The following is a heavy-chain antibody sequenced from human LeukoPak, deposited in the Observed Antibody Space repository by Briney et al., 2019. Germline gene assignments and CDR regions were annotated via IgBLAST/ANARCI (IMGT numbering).Heavy chain of an antibody. D-gene: IGHD2-15*01. CDR3: ARGYCNGGSCYGGYNWFDP. Sequence: SETLSLTCTVSGGSISSGSYYWSWIRQPAGKGLEWIGRIYTSGSTNYNPSLKSRVTISVDTSKNQFSLKLSSVTAADTAVYYCARGYCNGGSCYGGYNWFDPWGQGTLVTVSS. V-gene: IGHV4-61*02. J-gene: IGHJ5*02. CDR1: GGSISSGSYY. CDR2: IYTSGST.